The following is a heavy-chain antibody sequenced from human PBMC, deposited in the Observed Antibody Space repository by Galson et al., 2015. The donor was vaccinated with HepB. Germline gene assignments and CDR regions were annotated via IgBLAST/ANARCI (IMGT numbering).Heavy chain of an antibody. CDR2: ISAYNGNT. CDR1: GYTFTSYG. J-gene: IGHJ4*02. CDR3: ARDIGDAIAVAGRFDY. Sequence: SVKVSCKASGYTFTSYGISWVRQAPGQGLEWMGWISAYNGNTNYAQKLQGRVTMTTDTSTSTAYMELRSLRSDDTAVYYCARDIGDAIAVAGRFDYWGQGTLVTVSS. V-gene: IGHV1-18*04. D-gene: IGHD6-19*01.